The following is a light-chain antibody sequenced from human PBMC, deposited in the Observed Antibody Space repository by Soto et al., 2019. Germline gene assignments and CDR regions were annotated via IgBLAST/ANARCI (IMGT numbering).Light chain of an antibody. J-gene: IGKJ1*01. CDR3: QQYGDSPVT. CDR1: QSVRSN. CDR2: DAS. V-gene: IGKV3-20*01. Sequence: EIVMTQSPATLSVSPVERATLSCRASQSVRSNLAWYQQKPGQAPRLLISDASDRATGIPDRFSGSGSGTDFTLTISRLVPEDFAVYYCQQYGDSPVTFGQGTKVDIK.